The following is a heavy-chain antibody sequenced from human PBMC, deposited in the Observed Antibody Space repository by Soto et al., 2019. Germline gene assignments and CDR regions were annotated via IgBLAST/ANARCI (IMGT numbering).Heavy chain of an antibody. CDR2: IKRKRDAGTT. CDR1: GFTVTNAW. J-gene: IGHJ1*01. Sequence: EVQLVESGGGLVKPGGSLTLSCAASGFTVTNAWMHWVRQAPGKGLEWVGRIKRKRDAGTTDYAAPVKGRVTISSDVLKNTLYLQMNSLQTDDTAVYYCRATVTMAEYFQQWCQGTLVTVSS. CDR3: RATVTMAEYFQQ. V-gene: IGHV3-15*07. D-gene: IGHD4-17*01.